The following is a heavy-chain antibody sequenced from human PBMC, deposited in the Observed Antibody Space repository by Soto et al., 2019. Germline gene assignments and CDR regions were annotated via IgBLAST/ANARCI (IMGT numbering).Heavy chain of an antibody. CDR3: ARDTEVVIIHYSYYGMDA. CDR2: ISGYNGNT. D-gene: IGHD3-3*01. V-gene: IGHV1-18*01. Sequence: GSSVKVSCKTSGCTFTSYGISWVRQAPGQGLEWMGWISGYNGNTNYAQKVQGRVTMTTDTSTSTAYMELRSLRSDDTAVYYCARDTEVVIIHYSYYGMDAWGEGTTVTVSS. J-gene: IGHJ6*04. CDR1: GCTFTSYG.